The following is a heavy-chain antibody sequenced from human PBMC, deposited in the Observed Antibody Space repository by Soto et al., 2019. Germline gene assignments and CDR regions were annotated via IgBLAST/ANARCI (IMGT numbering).Heavy chain of an antibody. V-gene: IGHV1-69*13. J-gene: IGHJ4*02. CDR3: ARGNYDITPETEYYYDSSGYSYYFDY. Sequence: ASVKVSCKASGGTFSSYAISWVRQAPGQGLEWMGGIIPIFGTANYAQKFQGRVTITADESTSTGYMELSSLRSEDTAVYYCARGNYDITPETEYYYDSSGYSYYFDYWGQGTLVTVSS. D-gene: IGHD3-22*01. CDR1: GGTFSSYA. CDR2: IIPIFGTA.